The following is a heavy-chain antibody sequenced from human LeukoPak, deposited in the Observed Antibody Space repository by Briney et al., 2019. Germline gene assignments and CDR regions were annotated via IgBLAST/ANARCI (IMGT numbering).Heavy chain of an antibody. Sequence: SETLSLTCTVSGGSISSYYWSWIRQPPGKGLDWIGYVYYTGSTSYNPSLQSGVTISVDTSKNQFSLKLNSVTAADTAVYYCVREDSSGRFDYWGQGTLVTVSS. J-gene: IGHJ4*02. CDR2: VYYTGST. V-gene: IGHV4-59*01. D-gene: IGHD6-25*01. CDR1: GGSISSYY. CDR3: VREDSSGRFDY.